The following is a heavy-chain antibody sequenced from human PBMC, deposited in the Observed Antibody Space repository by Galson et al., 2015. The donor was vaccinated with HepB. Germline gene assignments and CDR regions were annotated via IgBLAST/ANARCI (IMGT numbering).Heavy chain of an antibody. V-gene: IGHV3-23*01. Sequence: SLRLSCAGSGFIFLHHAMAWIRQAPGKGLEWVSGINGRGSTRSYSDAVKGRFSISRDNSKDTVFLQMDNLRAEDMAVYYCVKEGSWFGGDWFDPWGQGALVTVS. CDR1: GFIFLHHA. CDR2: INGRGSTR. CDR3: VKEGSWFGGDWFDP. J-gene: IGHJ5*02. D-gene: IGHD3-16*01.